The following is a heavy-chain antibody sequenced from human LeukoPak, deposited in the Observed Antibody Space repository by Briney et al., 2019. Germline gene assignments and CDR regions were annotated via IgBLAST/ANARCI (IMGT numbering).Heavy chain of an antibody. D-gene: IGHD1-26*01. CDR2: IYHSGST. CDR1: GYSISSGYY. J-gene: IGHJ4*02. V-gene: IGHV4-38-2*02. Sequence: SETLSLTCTVSGYSISSGYYWGWIRQPPGKGLEWIGSIYHSGSTYYNPSLKSRVTISVDTSKNQFSLKLSSVTAADTAVYYCVSVGVTNFDYWGQGALVTVSS. CDR3: VSVGVTNFDY.